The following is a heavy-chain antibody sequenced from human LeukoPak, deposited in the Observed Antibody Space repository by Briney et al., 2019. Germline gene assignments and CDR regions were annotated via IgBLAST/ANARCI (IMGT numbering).Heavy chain of an antibody. CDR3: AKSVDYYYYYYMDV. J-gene: IGHJ6*03. D-gene: IGHD3/OR15-3a*01. CDR1: GFTFSSYA. V-gene: IGHV3-23*01. CDR2: ISGSGGST. Sequence: HPGGSLRLSCAASGFTFSSYAMSWVRQAPGKGLEWVSAISGSGGSTYYADSVKGRFTISRDSSRNTLYLQMNSLRADDTAVYYCAKSVDYYYYYYMDVWGKGTTVTVSS.